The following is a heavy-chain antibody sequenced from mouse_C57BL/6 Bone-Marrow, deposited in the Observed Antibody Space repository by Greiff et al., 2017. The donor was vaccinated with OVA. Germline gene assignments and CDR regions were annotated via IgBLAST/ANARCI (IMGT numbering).Heavy chain of an antibody. D-gene: IGHD2-2*01. CDR2: IHPTSGST. CDR3: ARGGYGYDGWYFDV. J-gene: IGHJ1*03. V-gene: IGHV1-64*01. CDR1: GYTFTSYW. Sequence: QVQLQQPGAELVKPGASVTLSCKASGYTFTSYWMHWVQQRPGQGLEWIGMIHPTSGSTNYNEKFKSKATLTVDKSSSTAYMQLSSLTSEDSAVYYWARGGYGYDGWYFDVWGTGTTVTVSS.